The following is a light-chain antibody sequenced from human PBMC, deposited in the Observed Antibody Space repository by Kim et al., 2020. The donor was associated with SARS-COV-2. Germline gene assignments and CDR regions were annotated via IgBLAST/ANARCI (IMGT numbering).Light chain of an antibody. CDR2: DAS. V-gene: IGKV3-11*01. J-gene: IGKJ2*01. Sequence: EIVLTQSPATPSLSPGERATLSCRASQYIDNWLAWHQQKPGQVPRLLIYDASNRATGIPARFSGSGSGTDFTLTISSLEPEDFAVYYCQHRRTWPLTFGQGTKLEI. CDR1: QYIDNW. CDR3: QHRRTWPLT.